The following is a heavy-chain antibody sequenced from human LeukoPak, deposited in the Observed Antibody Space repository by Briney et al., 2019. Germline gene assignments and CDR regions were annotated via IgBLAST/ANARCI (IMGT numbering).Heavy chain of an antibody. V-gene: IGHV4-59*01. CDR1: GGSISSYY. J-gene: IGHJ5*02. CDR3: ARYRGNSNGGFDP. CDR2: IYNSGGT. D-gene: IGHD4-23*01. Sequence: SETLSLTCTVSGGSISSYYWSWIRQPPGKGLEWIGNIYNSGGTNYNPSLKSRVTTSVDTSKNQFSLKLTSVTAADTAVYYCARYRGNSNGGFDPWGQGTLVTVSS.